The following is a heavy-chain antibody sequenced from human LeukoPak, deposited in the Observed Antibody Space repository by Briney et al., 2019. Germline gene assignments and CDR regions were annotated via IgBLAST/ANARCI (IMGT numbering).Heavy chain of an antibody. J-gene: IGHJ4*02. Sequence: PGGSLRLSCAASGFTVSSNYMSWVRQAPGKGLEWVSVIYSGGSTYYADSVKGRFTISRDNAKNSLYLQMNSLRAEDTAVYYCARALGGECFDYWGQGTLVTVSS. V-gene: IGHV3-53*01. CDR2: IYSGGST. D-gene: IGHD2-21*01. CDR1: GFTVSSNY. CDR3: ARALGGECFDY.